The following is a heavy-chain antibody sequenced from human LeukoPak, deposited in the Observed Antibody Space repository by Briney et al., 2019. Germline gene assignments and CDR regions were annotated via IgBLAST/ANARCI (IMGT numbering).Heavy chain of an antibody. CDR3: ARELLWFGTYYYSMDV. D-gene: IGHD3-10*01. CDR2: IYTSGST. CDR1: GGSISSYY. V-gene: IGHV4-4*07. Sequence: PSETLSLTCTVSGGSISSYYWSWIRQPAGKGLEWIGRIYTSGSTNYNPSLKSRVTMSVDTSKNQFSLKLSSVTAADTAVYYCARELLWFGTYYYSMDVWGQGTTVTVSS. J-gene: IGHJ6*02.